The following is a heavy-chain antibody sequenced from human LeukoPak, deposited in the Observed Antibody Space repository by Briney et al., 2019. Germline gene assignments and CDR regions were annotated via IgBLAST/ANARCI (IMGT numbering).Heavy chain of an antibody. J-gene: IGHJ3*02. CDR1: GGSISSGGYY. Sequence: PSQTLSLTCTVSGGSISSGGYYWGWIRQPPGKGLEWIGNIYYSGSTYYNPSLKSRVTISEDTSKNQFSLKLSSVTATDTAVYYCARAYYYDSGGNYWRVDAFDIWGQGTMVTVSS. V-gene: IGHV4-39*01. D-gene: IGHD3-22*01. CDR3: ARAYYYDSGGNYWRVDAFDI. CDR2: IYYSGST.